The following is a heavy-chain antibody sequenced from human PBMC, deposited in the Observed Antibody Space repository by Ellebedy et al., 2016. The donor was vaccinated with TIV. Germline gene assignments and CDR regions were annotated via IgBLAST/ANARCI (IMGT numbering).Heavy chain of an antibody. D-gene: IGHD3-22*01. V-gene: IGHV4-59*01. CDR3: ARFSRGYFREFDH. J-gene: IGHJ4*02. Sequence: SETLSLXCTVSGASISHYYWSWIRQPPGKGLEWIAFIHDSGLTKDNPSLKSRVTISVDTSKNQFFLKLTSVTAADTAVYYCARFSRGYFREFDHWGQGTLVTVSS. CDR2: IHDSGLT. CDR1: GASISHYY.